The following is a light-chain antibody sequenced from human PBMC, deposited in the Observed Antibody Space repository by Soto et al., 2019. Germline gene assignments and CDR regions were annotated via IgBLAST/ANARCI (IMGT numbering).Light chain of an antibody. CDR3: QKYNSAPIT. CDR2: AAS. V-gene: IGKV1-17*01. J-gene: IGKJ5*01. Sequence: DIHMTQSPSSLSASLLYRVTITCXASRGIKYDLGWYQQKPGRAPKSLIYAASRLQSGVPSRFSGSGFGTEFTLTISSLQPEDVATYFCQKYNSAPITFGQGTRLEIK. CDR1: RGIKYD.